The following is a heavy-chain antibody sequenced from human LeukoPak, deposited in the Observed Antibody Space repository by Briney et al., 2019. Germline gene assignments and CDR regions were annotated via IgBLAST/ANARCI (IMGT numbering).Heavy chain of an antibody. D-gene: IGHD3-10*01. V-gene: IGHV1-18*04. J-gene: IGHJ2*01. CDR3: ARDRMVRGAHKHFDL. CDR2: ISVYNGNT. Sequence: ASVKVSCKASGYTFTDYFLHWVRQAPGQGLEWMGWISVYNGNTNYAQKLQGRVTMTTDTSTSTAYMELRSLRSDDTAVYYCARDRMVRGAHKHFDLWGRGTLVTVSS. CDR1: GYTFTDYF.